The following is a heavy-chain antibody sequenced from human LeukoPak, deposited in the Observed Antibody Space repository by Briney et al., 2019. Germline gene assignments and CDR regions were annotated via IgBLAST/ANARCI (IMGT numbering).Heavy chain of an antibody. D-gene: IGHD3-10*01. J-gene: IGHJ6*03. CDR1: GYTFTSYA. Sequence: ASVKVSCKASGYTFTSYAINWVRQATGQGLEWMGWMNPNRGNTGYAQKFQGRVTMTRNTSISTAYMELSSLRSEDTAVYYCARGSGSGSYGPWDYYYYMDVWGKGTTVTISS. CDR2: MNPNRGNT. V-gene: IGHV1-8*01. CDR3: ARGSGSGSYGPWDYYYYMDV.